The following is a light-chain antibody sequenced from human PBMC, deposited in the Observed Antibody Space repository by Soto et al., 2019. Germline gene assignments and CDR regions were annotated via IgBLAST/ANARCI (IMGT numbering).Light chain of an antibody. Sequence: EVVLTQCPVTLSLSAGGRGTFPFRAGQGFRGLLAWYQQKPGQAPRLLIYDAYNRATGIPPRFSGSGSGTDFTLTISSLEPEDSAVYYCQQRHMWPITFGQGTRLEI. J-gene: IGKJ5*01. CDR2: DAY. CDR1: QGFRGL. CDR3: QQRHMWPIT. V-gene: IGKV3-11*01.